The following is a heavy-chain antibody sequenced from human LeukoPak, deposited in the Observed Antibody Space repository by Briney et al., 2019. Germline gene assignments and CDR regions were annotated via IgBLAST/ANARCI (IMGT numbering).Heavy chain of an antibody. Sequence: SGGSLRLSCAASGFTFSYPMHWVRQAPGKGLEWVAIISYDGSNKYYADSVKGRFTISRDNSKNTLSLQMNSLRAEDTAVYYCARDGSGDAFDIWGQGTMVTVSS. V-gene: IGHV3-30-3*01. J-gene: IGHJ3*02. CDR1: GFTFSYP. CDR3: ARDGSGDAFDI. CDR2: ISYDGSNK. D-gene: IGHD3-10*01.